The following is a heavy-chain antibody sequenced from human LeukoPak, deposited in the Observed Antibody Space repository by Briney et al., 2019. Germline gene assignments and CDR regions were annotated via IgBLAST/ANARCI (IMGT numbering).Heavy chain of an antibody. J-gene: IGHJ5*02. V-gene: IGHV4-30-2*01. CDR2: IYHSGST. CDR1: GGSISSGGYS. Sequence: SETLSLTCAVSGGSISSGGYSWSWIRQPPGKGLEWIGYIYHSGSTYYNPSLKSRVTISVDRSKNQFSLKLSSVTAADTAVYYCARTAYYDFWSGGNWFDPWGQGTLVTVSS. D-gene: IGHD3-3*01. CDR3: ARTAYYDFWSGGNWFDP.